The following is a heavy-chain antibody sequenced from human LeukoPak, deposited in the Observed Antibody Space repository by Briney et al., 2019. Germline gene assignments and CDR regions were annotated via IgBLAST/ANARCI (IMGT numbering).Heavy chain of an antibody. CDR1: GFTFSSYA. V-gene: IGHV3-23*01. J-gene: IGHJ6*03. CDR2: IRGSGDST. CDR3: AKDVGTVYFYYMDV. Sequence: GGSLRLSCAASGFTFSSYAMNWVRQAPGKGLEWVSGIRGSGDSTYYADSVKGRFTISRDNSKNALYLQMNSLRAEDTAVYYCAKDVGTVYFYYMDVWGKGTTVTVSS. D-gene: IGHD2-8*02.